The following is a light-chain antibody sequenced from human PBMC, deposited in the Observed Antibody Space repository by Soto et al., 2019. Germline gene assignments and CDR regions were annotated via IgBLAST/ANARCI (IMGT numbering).Light chain of an antibody. CDR2: DNN. CDR3: GTWDSSLSAVV. V-gene: IGLV1-51*01. Sequence: QSVLTQPPSVSAAPGQKVTISCSGSSSNIGSNYVSWYQQLPGTAPKLLIYDNNKQRSGIPDRFSGSKSATSATLGITGLQTGDEADYYCGTWDSSLSAVVFGGGPKLTVL. CDR1: SSNIGSNY. J-gene: IGLJ2*01.